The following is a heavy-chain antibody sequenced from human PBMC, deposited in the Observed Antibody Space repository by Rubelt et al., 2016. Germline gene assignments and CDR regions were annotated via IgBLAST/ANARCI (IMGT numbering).Heavy chain of an antibody. D-gene: IGHD1-1*01. Sequence: QVQLVESGGGVVQPGRSLRLSCAASGFTFNSFAMHWVRQAPGTGLEWVAVISYDGSNKYYADSVKGRFTISRDNSKNTLYLQMDGRSAEDTAVNDCAREVEEHAFDIWGQGTMVTVAS. V-gene: IGHV3-30*04. CDR3: AREVEEHAFDI. CDR1: GFTFNSFA. CDR2: ISYDGSNK. J-gene: IGHJ3*02.